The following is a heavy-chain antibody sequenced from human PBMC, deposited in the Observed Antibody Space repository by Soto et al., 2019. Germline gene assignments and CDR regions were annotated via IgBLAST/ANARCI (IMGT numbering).Heavy chain of an antibody. D-gene: IGHD4-4*01. CDR1: GGSISSSSYY. V-gene: IGHV4-39*01. Sequence: QLQLQESGPGLVKPSETLSLTCTVSGGSISSSSYYWGWIRQPPGKGLEWIGSIYYSGSTYYNPSLKSRVSMSEDASKDRLTLKLVSVTGADTAVYCCAGRAVSTPVYFGNWGQGTLVTFS. J-gene: IGHJ4*02. CDR2: IYYSGST. CDR3: AGRAVSTPVYFGN.